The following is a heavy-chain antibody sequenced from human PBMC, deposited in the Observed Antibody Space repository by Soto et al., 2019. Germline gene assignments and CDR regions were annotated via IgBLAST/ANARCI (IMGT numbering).Heavy chain of an antibody. J-gene: IGHJ4*02. CDR1: GFTVSSNY. Sequence: GGSLRLSCAASGFTVSSNYMSWVRQAPGKGLEWVSVIYSGGSTYYADSGKGRFTISRDNSKNTLYLQMNSLRAEDTAVYYCARDAGWEPFYFDYWGQGTLVTVSS. V-gene: IGHV3-53*01. CDR3: ARDAGWEPFYFDY. CDR2: IYSGGST. D-gene: IGHD1-26*01.